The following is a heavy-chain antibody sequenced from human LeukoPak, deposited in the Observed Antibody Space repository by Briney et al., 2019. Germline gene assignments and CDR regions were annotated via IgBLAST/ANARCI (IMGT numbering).Heavy chain of an antibody. V-gene: IGHV4-61*02. J-gene: IGHJ5*02. CDR2: IDTSGNT. D-gene: IGHD3-9*01. CDR3: ARGRALRYFDWLSSRNWFDP. Sequence: PSETLSLTCTVSGGSISSGSYYWSWIRQPAGKGLEWIGRIDTSGNTNYKPSLKSRVTMSVDTSKNQFSLKLSSVTAADTAVYYCARGRALRYFDWLSSRNWFDPWGQGTLVTVSS. CDR1: GGSISSGSYY.